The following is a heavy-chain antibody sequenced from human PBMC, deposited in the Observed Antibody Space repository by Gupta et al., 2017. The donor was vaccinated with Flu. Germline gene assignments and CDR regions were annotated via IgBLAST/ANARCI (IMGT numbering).Heavy chain of an antibody. V-gene: IGHV4-4*07. CDR1: GVSMSIFY. J-gene: IGHJ4*02. Sequence: QVQLQQSGPGLVKSSETLSLTCTVSGVSMSIFYWSWIRQPPGKGPEWIGHIHTSGTTNYSPFLKSRVTMSVGTSKNQLSLELNSLTAADTAIYYCAGVNNPYYFDHWGQGTLVTVSS. CDR3: AGVNNPYYFDH. D-gene: IGHD1-14*01. CDR2: IHTSGTT.